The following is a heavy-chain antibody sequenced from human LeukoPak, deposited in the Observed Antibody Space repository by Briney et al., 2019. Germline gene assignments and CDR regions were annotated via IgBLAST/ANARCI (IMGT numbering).Heavy chain of an antibody. CDR3: ARHDSSGYTSFYY. CDR1: GYSIRSGDY. CDR2: IYHSGST. Sequence: SETLSLTCAVSGYSIRSGDYWGWIRQSPGKGLEWIGSIYHSGSTHYNPSLKSRVTISVDTSKNQFSLMLSSVTAADTAVYYCARHDSSGYTSFYYWGQGTLVTVSS. V-gene: IGHV4-38-2*01. J-gene: IGHJ4*02. D-gene: IGHD3-22*01.